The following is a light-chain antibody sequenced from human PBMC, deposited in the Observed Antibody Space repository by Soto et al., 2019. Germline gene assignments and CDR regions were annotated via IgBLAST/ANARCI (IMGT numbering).Light chain of an antibody. CDR3: CSYAVSYTLWV. V-gene: IGLV2-11*01. J-gene: IGLJ3*02. Sequence: QSALTQPRSVSGSPGQSVTISCTGTSSDVGGYNYVSWYQQYPGKAAKVIIYDVSKRPSGVPDRFSGSKSGNTASLTISGLQADDEAVYYCCSYAVSYTLWVFGGGTKLTVL. CDR2: DVS. CDR1: SSDVGGYNY.